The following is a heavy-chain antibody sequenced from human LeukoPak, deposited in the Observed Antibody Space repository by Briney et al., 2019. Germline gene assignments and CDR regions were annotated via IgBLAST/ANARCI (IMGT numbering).Heavy chain of an antibody. CDR3: ARDAYYYDSSGYKPVDY. J-gene: IGHJ4*02. CDR1: GFTFSSYS. D-gene: IGHD3-22*01. Sequence: GGSLRLSCAASGFTFSSYSMNRVRQAPGKGLEWVSSISSSSSYIYYADSVKGRFTISRDNAKNSLYLQMNSLRAEDTAVYYCARDAYYYDSSGYKPVDYWGQGTLVTVSS. CDR2: ISSSSSYI. V-gene: IGHV3-21*01.